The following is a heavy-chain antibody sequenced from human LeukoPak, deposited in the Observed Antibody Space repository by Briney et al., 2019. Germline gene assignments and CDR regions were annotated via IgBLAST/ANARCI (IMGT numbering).Heavy chain of an antibody. J-gene: IGHJ6*02. V-gene: IGHV4-59*01. CDR2: IYSSGST. CDR3: ARVDEGGYYYYGMDV. CDR1: AGSISSYY. D-gene: IGHD3-16*01. Sequence: PSETLSLTCTVSAGSISSYYWSWIRQPPGKGLEWIGHIYSSGSTNYNPSLKSRVTISVDTSKNQFSLKLSSVTAAGTAVYYCARVDEGGYYYYGMDVWGQGTTVTVSS.